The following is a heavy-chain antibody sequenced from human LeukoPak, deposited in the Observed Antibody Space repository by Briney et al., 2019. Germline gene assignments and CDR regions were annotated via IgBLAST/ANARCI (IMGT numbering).Heavy chain of an antibody. D-gene: IGHD3-22*01. V-gene: IGHV4-39*01. J-gene: IGHJ3*01. CDR2: IYYSGST. Sequence: KPSETLSLTCTVSGGSISSASYFWGWIRQPPGKGLEWIGTIYYSGSTYYNASLRSRLTMSGDTSRNQFSLRLTSVNAADTAVYYCAKAGVWYSDSSGLYAFDFWGPGTMVTVSS. CDR3: AKAGVWYSDSSGLYAFDF. CDR1: GGSISSASYF.